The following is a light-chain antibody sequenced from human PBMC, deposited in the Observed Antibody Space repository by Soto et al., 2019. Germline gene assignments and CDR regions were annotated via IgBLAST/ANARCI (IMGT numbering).Light chain of an antibody. CDR2: AAS. V-gene: IGKV1-39*01. Sequence: DIQMTQSPSSLSVSVGDRVTITCRASQNISYYLNWYQLKPGKAPKLLIYAASNLQSEVPSRFSGSGSGTDFTLTVSSLQPDDFATYYCQQSYSLPFTFGPGTKVDIK. CDR1: QNISYY. J-gene: IGKJ3*01. CDR3: QQSYSLPFT.